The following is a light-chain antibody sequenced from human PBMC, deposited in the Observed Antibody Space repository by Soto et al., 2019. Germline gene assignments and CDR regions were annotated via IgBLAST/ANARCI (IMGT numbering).Light chain of an antibody. J-gene: IGLJ1*01. CDR3: AAWDDSLDGFYG. CDR2: NNN. Sequence: QSVLTQPPSASGTPGQRVTISCSGSSSNIGTNTVNWYLQLPGTAPKLLMYNNNQRPSGVPERSSGSKSGTSASLAIGGLQSEDEADYYCAAWDDSLDGFYGFGSGTKVTVL. CDR1: SSNIGTNT. V-gene: IGLV1-44*01.